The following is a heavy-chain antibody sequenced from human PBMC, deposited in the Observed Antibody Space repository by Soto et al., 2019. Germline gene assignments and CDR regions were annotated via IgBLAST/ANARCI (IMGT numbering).Heavy chain of an antibody. J-gene: IGHJ5*02. CDR3: ARHRHPRGTVGATSPLDP. CDR1: GFSVSSNY. V-gene: IGHV3-53*01. CDR2: HYSGGST. Sequence: GGSLRLSCAISGFSVSSNYLSWVRQAPGKGLEWVSVHYSGGSTYYADSVQGRFTISRDKSNNTLYLQMRRVRAEDTAVYFCARHRHPRGTVGATSPLDPWGQGTQVTVCS. D-gene: IGHD1-26*01.